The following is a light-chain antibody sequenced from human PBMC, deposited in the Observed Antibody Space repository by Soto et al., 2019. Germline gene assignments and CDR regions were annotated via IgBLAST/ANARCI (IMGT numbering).Light chain of an antibody. CDR3: QQCNDWPLT. J-gene: IGKJ4*01. CDR1: QSINTY. V-gene: IGKV3-11*01. Sequence: EIVLTQSPATLSLSPGEKATLSCRASQSINTYLGWYQQKPGQAPRLLIYDAANRATGVPARFSGSGSGTDFTLTITNLEPEDFAVYYCQQCNDWPLTFGGGTKVEIK. CDR2: DAA.